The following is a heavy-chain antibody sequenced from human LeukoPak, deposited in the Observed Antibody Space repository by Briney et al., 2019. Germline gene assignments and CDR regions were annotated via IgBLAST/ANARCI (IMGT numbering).Heavy chain of an antibody. J-gene: IGHJ4*02. CDR2: ISSSSRTI. Sequence: PGGSLRLSCAASGFTFSDYSMNWVRQAPGKGLEWRSYISSSSRTIYYADSVRGRFNVSRDNAKDSLYLQMNSLRAEDTAVYYCARLTMIVVAPNYWGQGTLVTVSS. CDR3: ARLTMIVVAPNY. CDR1: GFTFSDYS. D-gene: IGHD3-22*01. V-gene: IGHV3-48*01.